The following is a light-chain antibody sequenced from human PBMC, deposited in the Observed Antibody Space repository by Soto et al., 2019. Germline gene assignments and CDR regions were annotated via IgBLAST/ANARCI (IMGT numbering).Light chain of an antibody. V-gene: IGKV3-15*01. J-gene: IGKJ5*01. CDR2: DTA. CDR3: QQYSKWPT. Sequence: EIVMTQSPATLSVSLGERATLSCRASESVSGNLAWYQQKPGQAPRLLIYDTASRATVIPARFSGSGSGTEFTLTISSLQSEDFAVYYCQQYSKWPTFGQGTRLEIK. CDR1: ESVSGN.